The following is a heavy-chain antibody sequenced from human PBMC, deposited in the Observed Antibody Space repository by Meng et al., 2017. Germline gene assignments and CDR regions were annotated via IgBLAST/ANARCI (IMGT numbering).Heavy chain of an antibody. D-gene: IGHD3-22*01. V-gene: IGHV1-8*03. CDR1: GYTFTSYD. Sequence: ASVKVSCKASGYTFTSYDINWVRQATGQGLEWMGWMNPNSGNTGYAQKFQGRVTITRNTSISTAYMELSSLRSEDTAVYYCAREPRRYYDSSGYYYYYYGMDVWSQGTTVTVSS. J-gene: IGHJ6*02. CDR3: AREPRRYYDSSGYYYYYYGMDV. CDR2: MNPNSGNT.